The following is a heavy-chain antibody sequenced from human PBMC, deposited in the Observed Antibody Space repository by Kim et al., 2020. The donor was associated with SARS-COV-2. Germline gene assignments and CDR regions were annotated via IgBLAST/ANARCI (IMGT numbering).Heavy chain of an antibody. D-gene: IGHD3-10*01. CDR2: IKQDGSEN. J-gene: IGHJ6*02. CDR1: GFTFSSYW. CDR3: AREDVSMVRGVIISGYYFDYGMDV. Sequence: GGSLRLSCAASGFTFSSYWMSWVRQAPGKGLEWVANIKQDGSENYYVDSVKGRFTISRDNAKNSLYLQMNSLRAEDTAVYYCAREDVSMVRGVIISGYYFDYGMDVWGQGTTVTVSS. V-gene: IGHV3-7*01.